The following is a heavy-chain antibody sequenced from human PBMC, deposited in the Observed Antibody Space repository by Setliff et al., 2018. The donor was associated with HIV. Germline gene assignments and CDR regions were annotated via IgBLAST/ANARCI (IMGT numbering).Heavy chain of an antibody. CDR3: ARLCIAAAGTRSIPWYFDL. CDR1: GGSISSYY. CDR2: IYYSGST. J-gene: IGHJ2*01. V-gene: IGHV4-59*08. Sequence: PSETLSLTCTVSGGSISSYYWSWIRQPPGKGLEWIGYIYYSGSTNYHPSLKSRVTISVDTSKNQFSLKLSSVTAADTAVYYCARLCIAAAGTRSIPWYFDLWGRGTLVTVSS. D-gene: IGHD6-13*01.